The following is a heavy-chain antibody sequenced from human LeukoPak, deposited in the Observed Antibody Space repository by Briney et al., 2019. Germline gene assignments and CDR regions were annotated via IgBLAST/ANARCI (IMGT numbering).Heavy chain of an antibody. CDR1: GFTFSNYA. D-gene: IGHD3-9*01. Sequence: GGSLRLSCVASGFTFSNYAMSWVRQAPGKRLEWVSAVTGRGGSTYYADSVKGRFTISRDNSRNTLFLQMNSLRAEDTAVYYCAKWGDFDILTGYYVSDFWGQGTLVTVSS. J-gene: IGHJ4*02. V-gene: IGHV3-23*01. CDR3: AKWGDFDILTGYYVSDF. CDR2: VTGRGGST.